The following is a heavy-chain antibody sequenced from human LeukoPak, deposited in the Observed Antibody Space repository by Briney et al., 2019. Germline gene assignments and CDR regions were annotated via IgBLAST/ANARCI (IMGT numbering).Heavy chain of an antibody. CDR1: GGSISSSSYY. V-gene: IGHV4-39*01. CDR2: IYYSGTT. Sequence: SETLSLTCSVSGGSISSSSYYWGWIRQTPGKGLEWIGTIYYSGTTYYNPSLKSRVTIFVDTSKKQFSLKLSSVTAADTAVYYCATISGSYPFYFDYWGQGTLVTVSS. CDR3: ATISGSYPFYFDY. D-gene: IGHD1-26*01. J-gene: IGHJ4*02.